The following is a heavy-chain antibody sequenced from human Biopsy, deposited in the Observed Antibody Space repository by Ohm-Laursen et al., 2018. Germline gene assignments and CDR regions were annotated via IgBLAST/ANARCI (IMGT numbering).Heavy chain of an antibody. V-gene: IGHV6-1*01. Sequence: LQTLSLTCAISGDSVSNNDAAWNWIRQSPSRGLEWLGRTYYRTKWYSDSAVSVKSRITINPDTSKNQFSLQLNSVTPEDTAVYYCARETPTGIPFNWFDPWGQGTLVTVSS. J-gene: IGHJ5*02. D-gene: IGHD1-1*01. CDR3: ARETPTGIPFNWFDP. CDR1: GDSVSNNDAA. CDR2: TYYRTKWYS.